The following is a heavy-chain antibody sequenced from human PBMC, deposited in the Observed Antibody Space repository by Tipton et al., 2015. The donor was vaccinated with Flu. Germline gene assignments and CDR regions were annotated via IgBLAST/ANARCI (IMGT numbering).Heavy chain of an antibody. Sequence: TLSLTCTVSGGSISSYYWSWIRQPAGKGLEWIGRIYTSGSTNYNPSLKSRVTISVDTSKNQFSLKLSSVTAADTAVYYCARQLYSYGYYYYYYYMDVWGKGTTVTVSS. D-gene: IGHD5-18*01. J-gene: IGHJ6*03. CDR2: IYTSGST. CDR3: ARQLYSYGYYYYYYYMDV. V-gene: IGHV4-4*07. CDR1: GGSISSYY.